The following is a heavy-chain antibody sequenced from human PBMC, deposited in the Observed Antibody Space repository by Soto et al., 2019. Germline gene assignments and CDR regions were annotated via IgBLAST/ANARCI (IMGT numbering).Heavy chain of an antibody. Sequence: PSETLSLTCSFSGDSVTSHYLTWIRQSPEKRLEWIGYMHYSGCSHYNPSLKSRLTISVDTSKNEFSLQLTSVTVADTAVYYCARAGYSSGWAKNSGYFDYWGQGTLVTVSS. CDR1: GDSVTSHY. CDR2: MHYSGCS. V-gene: IGHV4-59*02. CDR3: ARAGYSSGWAKNSGYFDY. D-gene: IGHD6-19*01. J-gene: IGHJ4*02.